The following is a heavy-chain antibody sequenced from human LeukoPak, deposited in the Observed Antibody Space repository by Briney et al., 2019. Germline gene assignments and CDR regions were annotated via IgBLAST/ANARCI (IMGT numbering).Heavy chain of an antibody. CDR3: ARGYDWFDP. J-gene: IGHJ5*02. Sequence: PGGSLRLSCAASGFTFSSYWMTWVRQGPGKGLEWVANIEPDGSEKYYVDSVKGRFTISRDNAKNSLFLQMNSLRAEDTAVYYCARGYDWFDPWGQGTLVTVSS. D-gene: IGHD3-16*01. CDR1: GFTFSSYW. CDR2: IEPDGSEK. V-gene: IGHV3-7*01.